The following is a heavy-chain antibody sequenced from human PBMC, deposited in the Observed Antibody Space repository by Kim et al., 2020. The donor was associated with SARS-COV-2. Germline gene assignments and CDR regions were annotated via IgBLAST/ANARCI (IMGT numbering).Heavy chain of an antibody. Sequence: GGSLRLSCAASGFTFDDYAMHWVRQAPGKGLEWVSGISWNSGSIGYADSVKGRFTISRDNAKNSLYLQMNSLRAEDTAVYYCAKVVRTVVVITGGFDYWGQGTLVTVSS. D-gene: IGHD3-22*01. J-gene: IGHJ4*02. V-gene: IGHV3-9*01. CDR2: ISWNSGSI. CDR1: GFTFDDYA. CDR3: AKVVRTVVVITGGFDY.